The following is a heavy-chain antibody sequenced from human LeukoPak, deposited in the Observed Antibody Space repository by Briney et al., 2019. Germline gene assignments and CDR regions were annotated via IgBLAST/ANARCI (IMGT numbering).Heavy chain of an antibody. CDR3: ARVSHHKQAGMDV. CDR2: INHSGST. Sequence: SETLSLTCAVYGGSFSGFYWSWIRQPPGKGLEWIGEINHSGSTNYNPSLKSRVTISVATSKNQSSLKLSSVTAADTAVYYCARVSHHKQAGMDVWGQGTTVTVSS. V-gene: IGHV4-34*01. CDR1: GGSFSGFY. J-gene: IGHJ6*02.